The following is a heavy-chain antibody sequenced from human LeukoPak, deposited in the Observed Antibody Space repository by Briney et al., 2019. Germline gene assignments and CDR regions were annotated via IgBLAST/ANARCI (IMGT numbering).Heavy chain of an antibody. D-gene: IGHD3-10*01. V-gene: IGHV4-61*01. CDR2: IYYSGSA. J-gene: IGHJ5*02. CDR1: GGSVSSGSYY. CDR3: ARGFGDWGLSWFDP. Sequence: SETLSLTCTVSGGSVSSGSYYWSWVRQPPGKGLEWIGYIYYSGSAKYNPSLKSRVTISVDTSKNQFSLKLTSVTAADTAVYYCARGFGDWGLSWFDPWGQGTLVTVSS.